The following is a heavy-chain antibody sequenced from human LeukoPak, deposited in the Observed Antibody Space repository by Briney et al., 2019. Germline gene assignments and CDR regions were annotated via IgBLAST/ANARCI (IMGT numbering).Heavy chain of an antibody. V-gene: IGHV4-34*01. D-gene: IGHD3-10*01. CDR1: GGSSTNYF. CDR3: ARRGPPRTMLRGVKSGWFDP. CDR2: INRSAST. Sequence: ETLSLTCVLYGGSSTNYFWSWIRQPPGKGLEWIGEINRSASTNYNPSLKSRVTISIDTSKNQFSLKLSSVTAADTAVYYCARRGPPRTMLRGVKSGWFDPWGQGTLVTVSS. J-gene: IGHJ5*02.